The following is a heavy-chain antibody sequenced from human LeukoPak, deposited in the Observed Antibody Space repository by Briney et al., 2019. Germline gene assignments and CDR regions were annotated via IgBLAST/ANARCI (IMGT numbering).Heavy chain of an antibody. Sequence: GESLKISCKVSGYTFTSYWIGWVRQMPGKGLEWMGIVYPGDSDTRYSPSFQGQVTISADKSISTAYLQWSSLKASDTAMYYCARRTGLVRARQAQFDYWGQGTLVTVSS. CDR2: VYPGDSDT. J-gene: IGHJ4*02. D-gene: IGHD1-1*01. CDR1: GYTFTSYW. V-gene: IGHV5-51*01. CDR3: ARRTGLVRARQAQFDY.